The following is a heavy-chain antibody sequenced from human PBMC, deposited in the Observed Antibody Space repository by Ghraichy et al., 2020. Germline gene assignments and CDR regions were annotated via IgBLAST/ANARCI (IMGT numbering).Heavy chain of an antibody. D-gene: IGHD3-22*01. Sequence: GGSLRLSCAGSGFTFSSHWMSWVHQAPGKGPEWVANIKQDESEKYYVDSVKGRFTISRDNAKNSLYLQMNSLRVEDTAVYYCARAGEYYYDSSGYYTYWGQGTLVTVSS. V-gene: IGHV3-7*01. CDR3: ARAGEYYYDSSGYYTY. CDR2: IKQDESEK. J-gene: IGHJ4*02. CDR1: GFTFSSHW.